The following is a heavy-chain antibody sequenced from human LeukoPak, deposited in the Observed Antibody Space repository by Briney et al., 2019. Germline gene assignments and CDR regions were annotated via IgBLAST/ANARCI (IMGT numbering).Heavy chain of an antibody. D-gene: IGHD5-18*01. CDR2: IHTSGST. V-gene: IGHV4-4*07. CDR1: GGSISSYY. CDR3: ARYSYGRNFDY. Sequence: ETLSLSCTVSGGSISSYYLSWVRQPAGQELEWIGRIHTSGSTTYNPSLKSRVTMSVDTSKNQFSLKLSSVTAADTAVYYCARYSYGRNFDYWGQGTLVTVSS. J-gene: IGHJ4*02.